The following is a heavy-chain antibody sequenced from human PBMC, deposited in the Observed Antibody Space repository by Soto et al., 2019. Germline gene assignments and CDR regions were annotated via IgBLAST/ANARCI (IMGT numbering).Heavy chain of an antibody. J-gene: IGHJ5*02. CDR1: GYTFTSYG. Sequence: ASVKVSCKASGYTFTSYGISWVRQAPGQGLEWMGWISAYNGNTNYAQKLQGRVTMTTDTSTRTAYMELRSLRSDDTAVYYCARVEDIVLMPVLSWFDPWGQGTLVTVSS. D-gene: IGHD2-8*01. CDR3: ARVEDIVLMPVLSWFDP. V-gene: IGHV1-18*01. CDR2: ISAYNGNT.